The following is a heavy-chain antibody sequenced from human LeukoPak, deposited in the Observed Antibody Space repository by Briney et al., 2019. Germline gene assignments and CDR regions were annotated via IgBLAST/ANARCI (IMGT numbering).Heavy chain of an antibody. J-gene: IGHJ3*02. V-gene: IGHV3-21*01. Sequence: GGSLRLSCAASGFTFSSYSMNWVRQAPGKGLEWVSSISSSSSYIYYADSVKGRFTISRDNAKNSLYLQMNSLRAEDTAVYYCARVSRYGDYSDAFDIWGQGTMVTVSS. D-gene: IGHD4-17*01. CDR3: ARVSRYGDYSDAFDI. CDR1: GFTFSSYS. CDR2: ISSSSSYI.